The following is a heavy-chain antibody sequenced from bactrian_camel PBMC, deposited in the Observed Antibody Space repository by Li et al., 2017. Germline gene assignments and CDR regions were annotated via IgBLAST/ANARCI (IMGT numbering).Heavy chain of an antibody. J-gene: IGHJ4*01. V-gene: IGHV3S1*01. CDR3: ATAAGSGNIWSAFHY. D-gene: IGHD6*01. CDR2: INSDGGGT. Sequence: HVQLVESGGGSVQAGGSLRLSCEASGYTFSSGCTGWFRQAPGEGLEWVSDINSDGGGTYYTDSVKGRFSISRDNAKNTLYLQLNSLRSEDTALYYCATAAGSGNIWSAFHYWGQGTQVTVS. CDR1: GYTFSSGC.